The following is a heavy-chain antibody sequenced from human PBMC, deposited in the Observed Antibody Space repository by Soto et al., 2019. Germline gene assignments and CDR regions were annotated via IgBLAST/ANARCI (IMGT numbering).Heavy chain of an antibody. D-gene: IGHD4-17*01. V-gene: IGHV4-31*03. CDR1: GGSISSGGHY. Sequence: QVQLQESGPGLVKPSQTLSLTCTVSGGSISSGGHYWSWIRQHPGKGLEWIGYIYYSGSTYYNPSLKSRFTKSVDTSKNQFSLKLSSVTAADTAVYYCATSSGDYGKGLGYFDYWGQGTLVTVSS. CDR3: ATSSGDYGKGLGYFDY. CDR2: IYYSGST. J-gene: IGHJ4*02.